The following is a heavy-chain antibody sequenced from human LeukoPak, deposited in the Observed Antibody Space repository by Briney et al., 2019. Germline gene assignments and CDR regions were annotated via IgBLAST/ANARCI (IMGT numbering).Heavy chain of an antibody. CDR2: ISSSSSTI. J-gene: IGHJ6*03. V-gene: IGHV3-48*01. CDR1: GFTFSSYS. D-gene: IGHD6-13*01. Sequence: PGGSLRLSCAASGFTFSSYSMNWVRQAPGKGLQWFSYISSSSSTIYYADSVKGRFTISRDNAKESLYLQMNSLRAEDTAVYYCARVDSSWYGDYYYYMDVWGKGTTVTVSS. CDR3: ARVDSSWYGDYYYYMDV.